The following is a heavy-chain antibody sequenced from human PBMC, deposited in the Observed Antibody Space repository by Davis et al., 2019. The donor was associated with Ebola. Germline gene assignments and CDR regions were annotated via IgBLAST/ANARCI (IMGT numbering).Heavy chain of an antibody. Sequence: GESPKTSCAASGFTLSSYWMSWVRQAPGKGLEWVANIKQDGSEKYYVGSVKGRFTISRDNAKNSLSLEMNSLRAEDTAVYYCARVGGNCYGYWGQGALVSVSS. J-gene: IGHJ4*02. CDR2: IKQDGSEK. D-gene: IGHD2-15*01. V-gene: IGHV3-7*01. CDR3: ARVGGNCYGY. CDR1: GFTLSSYW.